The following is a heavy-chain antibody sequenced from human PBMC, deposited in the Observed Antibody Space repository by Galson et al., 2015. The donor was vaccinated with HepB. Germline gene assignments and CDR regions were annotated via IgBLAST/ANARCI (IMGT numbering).Heavy chain of an antibody. D-gene: IGHD3-10*01. CDR3: ARGGGEADY. Sequence: SLRLSCAASGFTFSSYAMHWVRQAPGKGLEWVAVISYDGSNKYYADSVKGRFTISRDNSKNTLYLQMNSLRAEDTAVYYCARGGGEADYWGQGTLVTVPS. V-gene: IGHV3-30*04. CDR1: GFTFSSYA. CDR2: ISYDGSNK. J-gene: IGHJ4*02.